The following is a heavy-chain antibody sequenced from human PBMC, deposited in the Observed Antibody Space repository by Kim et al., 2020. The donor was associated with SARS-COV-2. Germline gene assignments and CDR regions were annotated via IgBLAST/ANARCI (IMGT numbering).Heavy chain of an antibody. V-gene: IGHV3-15*01. CDR1: GFTFSNAW. D-gene: IGHD3-10*01. J-gene: IGHJ4*02. Sequence: GGSLRLSCAASGFTFSNAWMSWVRQAPGKGLEWVGRIKSKTDGGTTDYAAPVKGRFTISRDDSKNTLYLQMNSLKTEDTAVYYCTTGRGGGGSGSYPGHWGQGTLVTVSS. CDR2: IKSKTDGGTT. CDR3: TTGRGGGGSGSYPGH.